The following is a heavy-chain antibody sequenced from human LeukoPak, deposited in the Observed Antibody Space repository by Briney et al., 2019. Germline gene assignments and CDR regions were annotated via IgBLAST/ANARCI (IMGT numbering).Heavy chain of an antibody. CDR2: ISSSSSYI. CDR1: GFTFSSYS. CDR3: ARDLFREPWGSGSSGDY. J-gene: IGHJ4*02. D-gene: IGHD3-10*01. V-gene: IGHV3-21*01. Sequence: GGSLRLSCAASGFTFSSYSMNWVRQAPGKGLEWVSSISSSSSYIYYAGSVKGRFTISRDNAKNSLYLQMNSLRAEDTAVYYCARDLFREPWGSGSSGDYWGQGTLVTVSS.